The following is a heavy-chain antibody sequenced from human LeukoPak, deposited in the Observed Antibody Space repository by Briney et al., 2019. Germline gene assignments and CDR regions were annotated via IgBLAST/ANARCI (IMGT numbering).Heavy chain of an antibody. V-gene: IGHV4-59*01. CDR3: ARGSVVRGVITAPFDY. Sequence: KPSETLSLTCTVSGGSISSYYWSWIRQPPGKGLEWIGYIYYSGSTNYNPSLKSRVTISVDTSKNQFSLKLSSVTAADTAVYYCARGSVVRGVITAPFDYWGQGTLVTVSS. D-gene: IGHD3-10*01. J-gene: IGHJ4*02. CDR2: IYYSGST. CDR1: GGSISSYY.